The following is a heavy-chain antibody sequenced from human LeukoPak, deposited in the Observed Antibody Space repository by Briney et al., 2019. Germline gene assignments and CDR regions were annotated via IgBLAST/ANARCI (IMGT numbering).Heavy chain of an antibody. V-gene: IGHV3-21*06. Sequence: GGSLRLSCAASGFTFSSYSMNWVRQAPGKGLEWVSSISSSSSYIDYADSVKGRFTISRNNARNSLYLQMNSLRAEDTAVYYCAKDGEKGWAYDFWSGYSKAYYYYMDVWGKGTTVTVSS. D-gene: IGHD3-3*01. CDR3: AKDGEKGWAYDFWSGYSKAYYYYMDV. J-gene: IGHJ6*03. CDR1: GFTFSSYS. CDR2: ISSSSSYI.